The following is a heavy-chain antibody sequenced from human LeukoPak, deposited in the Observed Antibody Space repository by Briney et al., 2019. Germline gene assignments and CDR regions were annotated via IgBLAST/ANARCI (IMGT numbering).Heavy chain of an antibody. V-gene: IGHV4-59*12. Sequence: SETLSLTCTVSGGSISTYYWSWIRQPPGKGLEWVGNIYYSGSTIYNPSLKSRVTISIDTSKNQFSLKLTSVTAADTSVYYCARARGYFANYFDSWGQGTLVTVSS. J-gene: IGHJ4*02. D-gene: IGHD3-22*01. CDR2: IYYSGST. CDR1: GGSISTYY. CDR3: ARARGYFANYFDS.